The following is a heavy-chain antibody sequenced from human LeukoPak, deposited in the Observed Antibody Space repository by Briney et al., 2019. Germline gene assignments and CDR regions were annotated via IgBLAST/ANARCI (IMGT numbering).Heavy chain of an antibody. CDR1: GLTFSSYW. CDR2: IKEDGSEK. V-gene: IGHV3-7*02. Sequence: GGSLRLSCAASGLTFSSYWMRCVRQAPGKGLEWVATIKEDGSEKYYVDSVKGRFTISRDNAKSSLYLQMNSLRAEDTAVYYCSRHTSSWHAMDVWGQGTTVTVSS. CDR3: SRHTSSWHAMDV. D-gene: IGHD6-13*01. J-gene: IGHJ6*02.